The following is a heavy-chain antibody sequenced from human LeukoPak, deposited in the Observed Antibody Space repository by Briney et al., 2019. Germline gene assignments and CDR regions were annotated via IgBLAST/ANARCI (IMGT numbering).Heavy chain of an antibody. J-gene: IGHJ3*02. Sequence: SETLSLTCTVSGGSISSYYWTWIRQPPGKGLEWIGYIFYSGGSNYNPSLKSRVTISVDTSKNHFSLKLSSVTAADTAVYYCARLGSTFDIWGQGTMVPVSS. CDR1: GGSISSYY. CDR2: IFYSGGS. V-gene: IGHV4-59*08. CDR3: ARLGSTFDI. D-gene: IGHD2-2*01.